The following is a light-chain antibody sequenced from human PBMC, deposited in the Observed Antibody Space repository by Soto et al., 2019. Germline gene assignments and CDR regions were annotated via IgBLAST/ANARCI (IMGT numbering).Light chain of an antibody. V-gene: IGKV3D-15*01. Sequence: EILMTQSPATLSVSPGERATLSCRASQSLNRNLAWYQQKHGQAPRLIIYCASTTTSGIPARFSGSGAGTEFTLTISSLQSEDFALYYCQHYYDWPPAFTFGPGTKVDL. CDR1: QSLNRN. J-gene: IGKJ3*01. CDR3: QHYYDWPPAFT. CDR2: CAS.